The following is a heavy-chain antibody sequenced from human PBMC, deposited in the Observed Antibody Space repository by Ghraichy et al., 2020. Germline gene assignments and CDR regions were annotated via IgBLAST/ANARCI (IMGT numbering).Heavy chain of an antibody. CDR3: VRGYSSGGTRGEYSQH. CDR2: ISSSSSYI. J-gene: IGHJ1*01. Sequence: GGSLRLSCAASGFTFSSYSMNWVRQAPGKGLEWVSSISSSSSYIYYADSVKGQFTISRDNAKNSLYLQMNSLGDEDTAVYYCVRGYSSGGTRGEYSQHWGQGTLVTVSS. CDR1: GFTFSSYS. V-gene: IGHV3-21*01. D-gene: IGHD6-19*01.